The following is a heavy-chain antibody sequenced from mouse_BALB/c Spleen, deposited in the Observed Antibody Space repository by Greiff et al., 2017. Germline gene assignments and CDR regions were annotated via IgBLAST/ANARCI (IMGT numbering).Heavy chain of an antibody. V-gene: IGHV14-3*02. CDR1: GFNIKDTY. J-gene: IGHJ3*01. CDR3: AREDYYDYAWFAY. Sequence: VQLQQSGAELVKPGASVKLSCTASGFNIKDTYMHWVKQRPEQGLEWIGRIDPANGNTKYDPKFQGKATITADTSSNTAYLQLSSLTSEDTAVYYCAREDYYDYAWFAYWGQGTLVTVSA. D-gene: IGHD2-4*01. CDR2: IDPANGNT.